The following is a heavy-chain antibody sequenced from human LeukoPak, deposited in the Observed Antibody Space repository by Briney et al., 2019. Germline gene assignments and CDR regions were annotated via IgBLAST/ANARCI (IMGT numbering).Heavy chain of an antibody. D-gene: IGHD3-16*02. V-gene: IGHV3-21*01. CDR3: ARDTQYDYVWGSYRLDAFDI. CDR1: GFTFSSYS. J-gene: IGHJ3*02. CDR2: ISSSSSYI. Sequence: PGGSLRLSCAASGFTFSSYSMNWVRQAPGKGLEWVSSISSSSSYIYYADSVKGRFTISRDNAKNSLYLQMNSLRAEDTAVYYCARDTQYDYVWGSYRLDAFDIWGQGTMVTVSS.